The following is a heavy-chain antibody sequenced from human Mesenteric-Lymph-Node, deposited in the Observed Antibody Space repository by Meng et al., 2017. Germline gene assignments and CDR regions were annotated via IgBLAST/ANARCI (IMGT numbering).Heavy chain of an antibody. CDR3: ARDVGDAYKWFDY. Sequence: GESLKISCAASGFTFSSYSMNWVRQAPGKGLEWVSSISGGSSYIHYADSVKGRFTISRDNAKNSLYLQMNSLRDDDTAVYSCARDVGDAYKWFDYLGQGTLVTVSS. CDR1: GFTFSSYS. V-gene: IGHV3-21*06. CDR2: ISGGSSYI. J-gene: IGHJ5*01. D-gene: IGHD1-26*01.